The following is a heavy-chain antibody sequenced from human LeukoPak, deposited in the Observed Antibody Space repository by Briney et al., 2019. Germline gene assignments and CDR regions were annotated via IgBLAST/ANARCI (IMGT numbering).Heavy chain of an antibody. CDR2: IYPGDSET. D-gene: IGHD3-22*01. Sequence: GESLKISCRGSGYRFTNYRIAWVRQMPGKGLEWMGIIYPGDSETTYSPSLQGQVTISVDKSISTAYLQWSSLKASDTAMYCCTKYYYDSSGYSLYFDYWGQGTLVTVSS. CDR1: GYRFTNYR. V-gene: IGHV5-51*01. J-gene: IGHJ4*02. CDR3: TKYYYDSSGYSLYFDY.